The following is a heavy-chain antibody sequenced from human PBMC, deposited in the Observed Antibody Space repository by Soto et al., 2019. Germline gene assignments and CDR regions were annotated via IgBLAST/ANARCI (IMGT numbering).Heavy chain of an antibody. D-gene: IGHD3-22*01. Sequence: PGGSLRLSCAASGFTFSGSAMHWVRQASGKGLEWVGRIRSKANSYATAYAASVKGRFTISRDDSKNTAYLQMNSLKTEDTAVYYCTRKLYYYDSSGSGTYAMDVWGQGTTVTVSS. V-gene: IGHV3-73*01. J-gene: IGHJ6*02. CDR3: TRKLYYYDSSGSGTYAMDV. CDR1: GFTFSGSA. CDR2: IRSKANSYAT.